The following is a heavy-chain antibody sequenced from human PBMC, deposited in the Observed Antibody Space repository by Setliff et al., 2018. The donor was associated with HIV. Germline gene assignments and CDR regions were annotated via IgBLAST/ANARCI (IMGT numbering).Heavy chain of an antibody. Sequence: SETLSHTCAVYAGSFSGYYWSWIRQPSGKGLEWIGEINHSGSTNYNPSLKSRVTISVDTSKNQFSLKLSSVTAADTAVYYCARGRRNEWELLLLAFDMWGQGTMVTVSS. J-gene: IGHJ3*02. CDR3: ARGRRNEWELLLLAFDM. CDR2: INHSGST. V-gene: IGHV4-34*01. CDR1: AGSFSGYY. D-gene: IGHD1-26*01.